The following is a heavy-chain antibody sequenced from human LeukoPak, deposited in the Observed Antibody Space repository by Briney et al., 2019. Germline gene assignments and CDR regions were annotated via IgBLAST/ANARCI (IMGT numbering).Heavy chain of an antibody. CDR3: ARGYCSSTSCPRDY. Sequence: GGSLRLSCAASGFTSSSYSMNWVRQAPGKGLEWVSYISSSSTIYYEDSVKGRFTISRDNAKNSLYLQMNSLRAEDAAVYYCARGYCSSTSCPRDYWGQGTLVTVSS. V-gene: IGHV3-48*04. CDR2: ISSSSTI. CDR1: GFTSSSYS. J-gene: IGHJ4*02. D-gene: IGHD2-2*01.